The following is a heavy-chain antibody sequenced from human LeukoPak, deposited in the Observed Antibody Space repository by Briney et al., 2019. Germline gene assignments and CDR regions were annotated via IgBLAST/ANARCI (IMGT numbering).Heavy chain of an antibody. CDR3: ARGVEMATIWPFDY. D-gene: IGHD5-24*01. Sequence: GASVKVSCKAFGYTFTSNYMHWVRQAPGQGLEWMGWINPNSGGTNYAQKFQGRVTMTRDTSISTAYMELSRLRSDDTAVYYCARGVEMATIWPFDYWGQGTLVTVSS. J-gene: IGHJ4*02. V-gene: IGHV1-2*02. CDR1: GYTFTSNY. CDR2: INPNSGGT.